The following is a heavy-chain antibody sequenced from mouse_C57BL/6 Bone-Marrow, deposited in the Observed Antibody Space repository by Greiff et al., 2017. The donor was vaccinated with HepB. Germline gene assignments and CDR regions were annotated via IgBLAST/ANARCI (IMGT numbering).Heavy chain of an antibody. CDR1: GYTFTSYW. V-gene: IGHV1-59*01. Sequence: QVQLQQPGAELVRPGTSVKLSCKASGYTFTSYWMHWVKQRPGQGLEWIGVIDPSDSYTNYNQKFKGKATLTVDTSSSTAYMQLSSLTSEDSAVYYCARNGNYLAWFAYWGQGTLVTVSA. CDR2: IDPSDSYT. CDR3: ARNGNYLAWFAY. D-gene: IGHD2-1*01. J-gene: IGHJ3*01.